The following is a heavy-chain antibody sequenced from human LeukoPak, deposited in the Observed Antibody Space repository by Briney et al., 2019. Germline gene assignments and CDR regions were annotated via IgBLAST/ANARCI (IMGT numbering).Heavy chain of an antibody. J-gene: IGHJ4*02. CDR1: GGSISSSSYY. Sequence: SETLSLTCTVSGGSISSSSYYWGWIRQPPGKGLEWIGSIYYSGSTNYNPSLKSRVTISVDTSKNQFSLKLSSVTAADTAVYYCARGVVAAPQTFDYWGQGTLVAVSS. D-gene: IGHD2-15*01. V-gene: IGHV4-39*07. CDR3: ARGVVAAPQTFDY. CDR2: IYYSGST.